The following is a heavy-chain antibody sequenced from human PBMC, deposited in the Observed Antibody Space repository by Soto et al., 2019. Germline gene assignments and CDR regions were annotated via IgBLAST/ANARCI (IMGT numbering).Heavy chain of an antibody. CDR2: ISAYNGNT. Sequence: QVQLLQSGAEVKKPGASVKVSCKASGYTFTNYGITWVRQAPGQGLEWMGWISAYNGNTHYTQRLQGRVTMTTDTSTSTAYMELRGLRSDDTAVYYCARVRKLVGYFYYYMDVGGKGTTVTVSS. D-gene: IGHD6-6*01. CDR3: ARVRKLVGYFYYYMDV. J-gene: IGHJ6*03. V-gene: IGHV1-18*01. CDR1: GYTFTNYG.